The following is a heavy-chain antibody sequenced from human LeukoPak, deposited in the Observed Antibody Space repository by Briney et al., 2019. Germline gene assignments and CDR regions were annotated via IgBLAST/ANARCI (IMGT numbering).Heavy chain of an antibody. CDR3: ARLPSGTLNPPFDY. V-gene: IGHV4-59*08. CDR2: IYYSGST. D-gene: IGHD3-10*01. J-gene: IGHJ4*02. Sequence: SETLSLTCTVSGGSIYNHYWSWIRQPPGKGLESIGYIYYSGSTIYNPSLKRRVTISVDTSKNQFSLKLTSVTAADTAVYYCARLPSGTLNPPFDYWGQGSLVTVSS. CDR1: GGSIYNHY.